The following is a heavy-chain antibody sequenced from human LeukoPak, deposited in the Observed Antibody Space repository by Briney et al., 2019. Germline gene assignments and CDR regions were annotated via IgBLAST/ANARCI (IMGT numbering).Heavy chain of an antibody. D-gene: IGHD2-15*01. CDR1: GFTFSSYA. CDR3: ARDHKDIVVVVAARNYYYYMDV. V-gene: IGHV3-30*04. CDR2: ISYDGSNK. J-gene: IGHJ6*03. Sequence: GGSLRLSCAASGFTFSSYAMHWVRQAPGKGLEWVAVISYDGSNKYYADSVKGRFTISRDNSKNTLYLQMNSLRAEDTAVYYCARDHKDIVVVVAARNYYYYMDVWGKGTTVTVSS.